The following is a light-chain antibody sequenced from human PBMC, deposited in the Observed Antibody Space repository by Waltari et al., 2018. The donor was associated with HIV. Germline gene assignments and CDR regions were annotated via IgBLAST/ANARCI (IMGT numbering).Light chain of an antibody. J-gene: IGLJ1*01. CDR2: RNK. Sequence: QSLLTQPPSASGTPGQRVTISCSGSSSNIGRNYVSWYQHLPGTAPKLLIYRNKQRPSGVPDRFSGSKSGTSASLAISGLRSEDEADYYCATWNDSLSGYVFGTGTKVTV. CDR3: ATWNDSLSGYV. CDR1: SSNIGRNY. V-gene: IGLV1-47*01.